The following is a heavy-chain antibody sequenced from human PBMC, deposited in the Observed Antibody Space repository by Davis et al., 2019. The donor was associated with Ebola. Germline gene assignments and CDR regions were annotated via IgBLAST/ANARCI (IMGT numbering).Heavy chain of an antibody. CDR2: INHSGST. J-gene: IGHJ5*02. V-gene: IGHV4-34*01. CDR3: ARGYSNWFDP. CDR1: SGSFSGYY. Sequence: MPSETLSLTCAVYSGSFSGYYWSWIRQSPGKGLEWIGEINHSGSTNYNPSLKSRVTISVDTSKNQFSLKLSSVTAADTAVYYCARGYSNWFDPWGQGTLVTVSS. D-gene: IGHD1-26*01.